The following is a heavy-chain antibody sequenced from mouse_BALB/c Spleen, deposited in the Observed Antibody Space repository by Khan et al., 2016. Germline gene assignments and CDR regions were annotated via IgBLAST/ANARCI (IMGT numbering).Heavy chain of an antibody. D-gene: IGHD2-1*01. CDR2: IDPENGDT. V-gene: IGHV14-4*02. CDR1: GFNIKDYY. Sequence: VQLQQSGAELVKSGASVKLSCTASGFNIKDYYMHWVKQRPAQGLEWIGWIDPENGDTECAPKFQGKATVTADTSSNTAYLRLSSLTSEDTAVXYCNASYYVNYIYIDYRGQGTTLTVSS. J-gene: IGHJ2*01. CDR3: NASYYVNYIYIDY.